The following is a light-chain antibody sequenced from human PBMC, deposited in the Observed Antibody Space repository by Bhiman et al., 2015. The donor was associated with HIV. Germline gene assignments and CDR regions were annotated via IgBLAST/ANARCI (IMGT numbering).Light chain of an antibody. CDR3: CSYAGSYTIVV. CDR2: RDS. Sequence: SYDLTQPPSVPVSAGQTATITCSGDKLSNQYVSWYQQKSGQSPVMVIYRDSQRPSGVPDRFSGSKSGNTASLTISGLQAEDEADYYCCSYAGSYTIVVFGGGTNLTVL. CDR1: KLSNQY. J-gene: IGLJ2*01. V-gene: IGLV3-1*01.